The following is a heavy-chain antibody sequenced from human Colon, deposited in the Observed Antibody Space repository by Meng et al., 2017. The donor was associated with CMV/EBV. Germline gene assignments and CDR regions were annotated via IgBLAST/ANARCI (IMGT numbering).Heavy chain of an antibody. V-gene: IGHV3-33*06. J-gene: IGHJ3*02. CDR2: IWYDGSHR. D-gene: IGHD2-2*01. CDR1: GFTFSSFG. CDR3: AKDHTDCSSTTCYAEAFDI. Sequence: GESLKISCAASGFTFSSFGMHWVRQAPGQGLEWVAVIWYDGSHRYYADSVQGRFTISRDNSKNTLYLQMNSLRADDTAVYYCAKDHTDCSSTTCYAEAFDIWGQGTMVTVSS.